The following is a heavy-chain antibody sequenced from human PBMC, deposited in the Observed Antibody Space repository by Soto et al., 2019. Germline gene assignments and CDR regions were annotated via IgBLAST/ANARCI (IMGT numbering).Heavy chain of an antibody. J-gene: IGHJ5*02. Sequence: LRLSCAASGFTFSDYYTSWIRQAPGKGLEWVSYISSSSSYTNYADSVKGRFTISRDNAKNSLYLQMNSLRAEDTAVYYCARVRYSSSRGGFWFDPWGQGTLVTVSS. V-gene: IGHV3-11*06. D-gene: IGHD6-6*01. CDR3: ARVRYSSSRGGFWFDP. CDR1: GFTFSDYY. CDR2: ISSSSSYT.